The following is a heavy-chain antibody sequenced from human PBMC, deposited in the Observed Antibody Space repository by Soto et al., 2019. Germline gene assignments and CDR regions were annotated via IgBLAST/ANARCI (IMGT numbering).Heavy chain of an antibody. CDR1: GYTFTSYD. D-gene: IGHD6-13*01. J-gene: IGHJ6*02. CDR2: MNPNSGNT. Sequence: ASVKVSCMASGYTFTSYDINWVRQATGQGLGWMGWMNPNSGNTGYAQKFQGRVTMTRNTSISTAYMELSSLRSEDTAVYYCARRGYSSSWYYYYYYGMDVWGQGTTVTAP. V-gene: IGHV1-8*01. CDR3: ARRGYSSSWYYYYYYGMDV.